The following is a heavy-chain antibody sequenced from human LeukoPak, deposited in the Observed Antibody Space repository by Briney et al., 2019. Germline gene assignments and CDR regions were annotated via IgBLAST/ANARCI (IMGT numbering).Heavy chain of an antibody. CDR1: GFTFSDYY. V-gene: IGHV3-11*01. J-gene: IGHJ4*02. D-gene: IGHD1-7*01. CDR2: ISSSGSGI. Sequence: LGGSLRLSCAASGFTFSDYYMSWIRQAPGKGLEWVSYISSSGSGIYYADSVKGRFTISRDNSKNTLYLQMNSLRAEDTAVYYCAKGMVFGWNYVPRYFDYWGQGTLVTVSS. CDR3: AKGMVFGWNYVPRYFDY.